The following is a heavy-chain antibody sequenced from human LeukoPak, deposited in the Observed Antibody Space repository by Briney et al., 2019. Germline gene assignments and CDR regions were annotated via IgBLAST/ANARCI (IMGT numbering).Heavy chain of an antibody. CDR2: IYYNGNT. V-gene: IGHV4-39*01. J-gene: IGHJ4*02. CDR3: ASSPGGYCSSASCYTGGYFDY. D-gene: IGHD2-2*02. Sequence: SETLSLTCTVSGGSISSSAYYWVWIRQPPGKGLEWIGSIYYNGNTYYNPSLKSRVTISVDTSKNQFSLRLSSVTATDRAVYYCASSPGGYCSSASCYTGGYFDYWGQGSLVTVSS. CDR1: GGSISSSAYY.